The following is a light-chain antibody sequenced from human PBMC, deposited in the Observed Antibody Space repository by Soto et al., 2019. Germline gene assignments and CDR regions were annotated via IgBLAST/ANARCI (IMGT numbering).Light chain of an antibody. V-gene: IGLV2-14*01. CDR2: DVS. Sequence: QSALTKPASVSGSPGQSITISCTGTSSDVGGYNYVSWYQQHPGKAPKLMIYDVSNRPSGVSNRFSGSKSGNTASLTISGLQAEDEADYYCSSYTGSSIVVFGGGTKLTVL. CDR3: SSYTGSSIVV. J-gene: IGLJ2*01. CDR1: SSDVGGYNY.